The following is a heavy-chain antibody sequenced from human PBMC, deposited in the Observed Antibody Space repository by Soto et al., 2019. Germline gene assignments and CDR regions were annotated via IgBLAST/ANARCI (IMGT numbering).Heavy chain of an antibody. J-gene: IGHJ4*02. CDR3: ARTWELIRFDC. CDR1: GFTFSSYA. CDR2: IYDTGST. D-gene: IGHD1-26*01. V-gene: IGHV4-38-2*01. Sequence: GSLRLSCAASGFTFSSYAMIWVRQAPGKGLEWIGSIYDTGSTYYNPSLKSRVTISVDRSKNQFSLNINSVTAADTAVYYCARTWELIRFDCWGPGTLVTVSS.